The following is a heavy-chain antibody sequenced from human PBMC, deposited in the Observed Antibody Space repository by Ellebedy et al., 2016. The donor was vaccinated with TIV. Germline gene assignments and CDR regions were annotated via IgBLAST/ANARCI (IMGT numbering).Heavy chain of an antibody. Sequence: MPSETLSLTCTVSGGSISSYFWNWIRQPPGQGLEWIGYMYQGSTNYNPSLKNRVTISVDTSKNQFSLKLSSVTAADTAVYFCARRDPSGAGSFDFWGQGSLVTVSS. CDR1: GGSISSYF. J-gene: IGHJ4*02. CDR3: ARRDPSGAGSFDF. V-gene: IGHV4-59*08. D-gene: IGHD3-10*01. CDR2: MYQGST.